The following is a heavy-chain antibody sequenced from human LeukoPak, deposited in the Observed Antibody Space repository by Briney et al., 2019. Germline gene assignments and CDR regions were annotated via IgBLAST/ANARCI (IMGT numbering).Heavy chain of an antibody. J-gene: IGHJ4*02. CDR2: ISSSSSYI. V-gene: IGHV3-21*01. CDR1: GFTFSSYS. D-gene: IGHD3-16*01. CDR3: ARDFYDYFDY. Sequence: GGSLRLSCAASGFTFSSYSMNWVRQAPGKGLEWVSSISSSSSYIYYADSVKGRFTISRDNSKNTLYLQMNSLRAEDTAVYYCARDFYDYFDYWGQGTLVTVSS.